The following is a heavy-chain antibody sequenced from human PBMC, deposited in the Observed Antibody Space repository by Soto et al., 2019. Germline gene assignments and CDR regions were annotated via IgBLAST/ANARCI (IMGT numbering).Heavy chain of an antibody. J-gene: IGHJ4*02. Sequence: QVQLVQSGAEVKKPGASVKLSCNASGYTFTSYYIHWVRQAPGQGLEWIGIMNPNGGSTKYAHNFKGRRTVTRDTSTATVYMELGALTSEDTAVYYCARGLGLGDYWGQGTLVTVSS. CDR2: MNPNGGST. V-gene: IGHV1-46*01. D-gene: IGHD3-9*01. CDR3: ARGLGLGDY. CDR1: GYTFTSYY.